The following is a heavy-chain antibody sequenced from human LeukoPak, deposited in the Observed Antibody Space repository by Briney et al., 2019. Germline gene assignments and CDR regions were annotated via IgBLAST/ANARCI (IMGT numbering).Heavy chain of an antibody. CDR2: ISGSGDTT. J-gene: IGHJ4*02. CDR3: AKDYSSSF. Sequence: PGGSLRLSCIVSSFTFKTFAMSWVRQAPGKGLEWVAGISGSGDTTYYAESVKGRFTISRDNSNNMLYLQMRSLRAEDTAIYYCAKDYSSSFWGQGTLVTVSS. D-gene: IGHD6-19*01. CDR1: SFTFKTFA. V-gene: IGHV3-23*01.